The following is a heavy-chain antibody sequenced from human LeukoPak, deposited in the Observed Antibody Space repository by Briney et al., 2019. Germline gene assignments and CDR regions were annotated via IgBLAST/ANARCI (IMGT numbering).Heavy chain of an antibody. V-gene: IGHV4-31*03. CDR1: GGSISSGGYY. D-gene: IGHD3-10*01. J-gene: IGHJ4*02. CDR2: IYYSGST. CDR3: ARHQGDGSGSYYNGPYYFDY. Sequence: SETLSLTCTVSGGSISSGGYYWSWIRQHPGKGLEWIGYIYYSGSTYYNPSLKSRVTISVDTSKNQFSLKLSPVTAADTAVYYCARHQGDGSGSYYNGPYYFDYWGQGTLVTVSS.